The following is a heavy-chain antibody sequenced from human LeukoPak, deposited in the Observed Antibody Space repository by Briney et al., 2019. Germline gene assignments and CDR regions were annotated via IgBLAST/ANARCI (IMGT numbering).Heavy chain of an antibody. CDR3: ARDPGSPVRAFDI. D-gene: IGHD3-10*01. J-gene: IGHJ3*02. CDR1: RGTFTRCA. V-gene: IGHV1-69*13. CDR2: ITPIAGTA. Sequence: ASVKVSCKASRGTFTRCAFSWVRQAPGQGLEWMGGITPIAGTANFGQKFQGRVTITADDSTSTAYMELSSLRSEDTAVYYCARDPGSPVRAFDIWGPGTMVTVSS.